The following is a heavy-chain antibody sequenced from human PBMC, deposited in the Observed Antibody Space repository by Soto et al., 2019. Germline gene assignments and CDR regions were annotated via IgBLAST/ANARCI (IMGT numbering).Heavy chain of an antibody. CDR1: GGSISSGGYY. CDR3: ARWSDYYDSGGYYYPFDY. Sequence: SETLSLTCTVSGGSISSGGYYWSWIRQHPGKGLEWIGYIYYSGSTYYNPSLKNRVTISVDTSKNQFSLKLSSVTAADTAVYYCARWSDYYDSGGYYYPFDYWGQGTLVTVSS. J-gene: IGHJ4*02. CDR2: IYYSGST. D-gene: IGHD3-22*01. V-gene: IGHV4-31*03.